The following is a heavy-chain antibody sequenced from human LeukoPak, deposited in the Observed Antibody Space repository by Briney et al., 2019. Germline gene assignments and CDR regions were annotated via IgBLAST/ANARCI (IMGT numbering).Heavy chain of an antibody. Sequence: GGSLRLSCAASGLTFRNYGMHWVRQAPGKGLEWVAVIWYDGSNQYYLDSVKGRFTVSRDNAKNTLYLQMNSLRAEDTAVYYCPTDRNSGKYYDYWGQGTLVTVSS. CDR3: PTDRNSGKYYDY. CDR1: GLTFRNYG. J-gene: IGHJ4*02. CDR2: IWYDGSNQ. D-gene: IGHD1-26*01. V-gene: IGHV3-33*01.